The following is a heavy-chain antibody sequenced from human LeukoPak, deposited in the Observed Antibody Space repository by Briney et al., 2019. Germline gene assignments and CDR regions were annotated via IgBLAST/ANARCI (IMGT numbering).Heavy chain of an antibody. J-gene: IGHJ4*02. Sequence: GGSLRLSCAASGFTFSSYWMSWVRQAPGKGLEWVANIKEDGSEKNYVDFVKGRFTISRDNAKNSLYLQMNSLRAEDTAVYYCARGGGRHVEYWGQGNLVTVSS. CDR2: IKEDGSEK. D-gene: IGHD2/OR15-2a*01. CDR1: GFTFSSYW. V-gene: IGHV3-7*05. CDR3: ARGGGRHVEY.